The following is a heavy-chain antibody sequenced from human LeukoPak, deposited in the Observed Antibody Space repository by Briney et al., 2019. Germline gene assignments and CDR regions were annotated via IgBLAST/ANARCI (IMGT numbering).Heavy chain of an antibody. CDR3: ARANIVVVPAATGAYYYGMDV. V-gene: IGHV1-69*10. Sequence: ASVKVSCKASGGTFISYTISWVRQAPGQGLEWMGGIIPILGIANYAQKFQGRVTITADKSTSTAYMELSSLRSEDTAVYYCARANIVVVPAATGAYYYGMDVWGQGTTVTVSS. D-gene: IGHD2-2*01. CDR2: IIPILGIA. CDR1: GGTFISYT. J-gene: IGHJ6*02.